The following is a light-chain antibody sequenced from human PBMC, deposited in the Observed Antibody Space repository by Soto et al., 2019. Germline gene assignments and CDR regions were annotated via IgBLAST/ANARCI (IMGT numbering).Light chain of an antibody. V-gene: IGLV1-40*01. CDR3: QSYDRALTGSV. CDR2: ANT. J-gene: IGLJ1*01. Sequence: QAVVTQPPSVSGAPGQTVTISCSGSTSNIGAPYDVHWYQLRPGTAPRLLIFANTDRPSGVPERFSGSKSDTSASLTITGLLAEDEAEYFCQSYDRALTGSVFGGGTKLTVL. CDR1: TSNIGAPYD.